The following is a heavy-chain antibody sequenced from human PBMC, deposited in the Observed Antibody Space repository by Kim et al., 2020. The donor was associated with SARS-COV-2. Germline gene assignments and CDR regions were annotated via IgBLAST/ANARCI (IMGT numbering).Heavy chain of an antibody. Sequence: SETLSLTCAVYGGSFSGYYWSWIRQPPGKGLEWIGEINHSGSTNYNPSLKSRVTISVDTSKNQFSLKLSSVTAADTAVYYCARVRRASSGWYFGYYGMDVWGQGTTVTVSS. V-gene: IGHV4-34*01. J-gene: IGHJ6*02. CDR3: ARVRRASSGWYFGYYGMDV. D-gene: IGHD6-19*01. CDR1: GGSFSGYY. CDR2: INHSGST.